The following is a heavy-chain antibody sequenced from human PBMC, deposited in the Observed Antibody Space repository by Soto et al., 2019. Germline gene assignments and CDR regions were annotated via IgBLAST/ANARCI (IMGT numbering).Heavy chain of an antibody. CDR2: IIPIFGTA. CDR1: GGTFSSYA. V-gene: IGHV1-69*01. J-gene: IGHJ4*02. Sequence: QVQLVQSGAEVMKPGSSVKVSCKASGGTFSSYAISWVRQAPGQGLEWMGWIIPIFGTANYAQKFQGRVTITADESTSTAYRELSSLRSEDTAVYYFARTRSSGWYYFDYWGQGTLVTVSS. CDR3: ARTRSSGWYYFDY. D-gene: IGHD6-19*01.